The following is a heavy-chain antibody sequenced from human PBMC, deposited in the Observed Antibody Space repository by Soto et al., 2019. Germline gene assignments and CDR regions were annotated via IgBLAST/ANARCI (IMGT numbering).Heavy chain of an antibody. CDR1: GFTFSSYW. V-gene: IGHV3-74*01. CDR2: INSDGSST. D-gene: IGHD3-10*01. CDR3: ARAVDGSGSYSFDY. Sequence: PGGSLRLSCAASGFTFSSYWMHWVRQAPGKGLVWVSRINSDGSSTNYADSVKGRFTISRDNAKNTLYLQMNSLRAEDMAVYYCARAVDGSGSYSFDYWGQGTLVTAPQ. J-gene: IGHJ4*02.